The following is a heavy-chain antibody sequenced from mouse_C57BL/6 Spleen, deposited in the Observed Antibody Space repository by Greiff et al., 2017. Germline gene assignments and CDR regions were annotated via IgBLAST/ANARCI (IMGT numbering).Heavy chain of an antibody. CDR3: AVLYYGYDEEAGYFDY. D-gene: IGHD2-2*01. V-gene: IGHV14-2*01. CDR1: GFNINDYY. Sequence: EVTLMESGAELVKPGASVKLSCTASGFNINDYYMHWVKQRTEQGLEWIGRIDPEDGETKYAPNFQGKATITADTSSNTAYLQLSSLTSEATAVYYCAVLYYGYDEEAGYFDYWGKGTTLTVSS. J-gene: IGHJ2*01. CDR2: IDPEDGET.